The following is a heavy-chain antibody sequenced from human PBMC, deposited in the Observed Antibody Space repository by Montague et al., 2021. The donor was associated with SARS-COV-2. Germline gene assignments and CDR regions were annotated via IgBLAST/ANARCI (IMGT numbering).Heavy chain of an antibody. D-gene: IGHD2-21*01. CDR1: GFTFNNYG. J-gene: IGHJ3*02. V-gene: IGHV3-30*18. CDR3: VKASQIFWSGQFVRDAFDI. CDR2: ISYEGSKK. Sequence: SLRLSCSASGFTFNNYGMHWVRQAPGKGLEWVAVISYEGSKKYFADSVKGRFVISRDSSQNTMYLQMNSLRVEDTAVYYCVKASQIFWSGQFVRDAFDIWGQGTVVSVSS.